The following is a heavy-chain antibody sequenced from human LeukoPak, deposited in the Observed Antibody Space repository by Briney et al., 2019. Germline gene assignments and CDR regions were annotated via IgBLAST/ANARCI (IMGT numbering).Heavy chain of an antibody. D-gene: IGHD3-22*01. CDR3: AKDRPNYYETSGPLEGDALDA. V-gene: IGHV3-30*18. CDR1: GFTFSLFG. J-gene: IGHJ3*01. CDR2: VSNDGNDK. Sequence: GTSLRLSCAASGFTFSLFGMHWVRQAPGKGLEWVAIVSNDGNDKKYADSVWGRFTISRDNSENIVYLQMSNLRPEDTALYYCAKDRPNYYETSGPLEGDALDAWGQGTMVIVSS.